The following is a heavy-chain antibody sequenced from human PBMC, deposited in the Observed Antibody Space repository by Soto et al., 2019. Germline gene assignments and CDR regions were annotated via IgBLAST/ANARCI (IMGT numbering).Heavy chain of an antibody. Sequence: QVQLAQSGAEVKRPGASVRLSCKASGNSFTLYSMHWVRQVPGQGLEWMGMIHPSGSRTSYAQLFRGRVTMTVDTSTDTVFMDLSSLTFEDTAKYYCARGSFSNYFDSWGQGTLITVSS. CDR1: GNSFTLYS. CDR2: IHPSGSRT. CDR3: ARGSFSNYFDS. V-gene: IGHV1-46*01. J-gene: IGHJ4*02. D-gene: IGHD1-26*01.